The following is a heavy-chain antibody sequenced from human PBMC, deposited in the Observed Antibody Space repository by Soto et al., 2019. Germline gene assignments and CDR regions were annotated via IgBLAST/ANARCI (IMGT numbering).Heavy chain of an antibody. CDR1: GGSISSGGYY. J-gene: IGHJ6*03. CDR3: ARALTYYYYMDV. V-gene: IGHV4-31*03. CDR2: IYYSGST. Sequence: SETLSLTCTVSGGSISSGGYYWSWIRQHPGKGLEWIGYIYYSGSTYYNPSLKSRVTISVDTSKNQFTLKLSSVTAADTAVYYCARALTYYYYMDVWGKGTTVTVSS.